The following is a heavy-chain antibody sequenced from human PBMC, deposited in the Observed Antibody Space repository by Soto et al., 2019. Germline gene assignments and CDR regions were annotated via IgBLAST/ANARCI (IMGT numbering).Heavy chain of an antibody. J-gene: IGHJ4*02. V-gene: IGHV3-30-3*01. CDR1: GFRFEDYA. CDR3: ARDKRDLRFLEWSYYFDY. D-gene: IGHD3-3*01. CDR2: ISYDENNK. Sequence: GGSLRLSCAASGFRFEDYAMHWVRQAPGKGLEWVATISYDENNKYYTDSVKGRFTISRDNSKNTVYLQMNSLRAEDTAVYYCARDKRDLRFLEWSYYFDYWGQGTLVTVSS.